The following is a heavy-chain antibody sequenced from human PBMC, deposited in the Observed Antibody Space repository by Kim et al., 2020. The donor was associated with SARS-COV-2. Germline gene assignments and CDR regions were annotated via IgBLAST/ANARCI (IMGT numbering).Heavy chain of an antibody. CDR2: IYYSGST. J-gene: IGHJ5*02. V-gene: IGHV4-61*01. D-gene: IGHD3-3*01. CDR1: GGSVSSGSYY. Sequence: SETLSLTCTVSGGSVSSGSYYWSWIRQPPGKGLEWIGYIYYSGSTNYNPSLKSRVTISVDTSKNQFSLKLSSVTAADTAVYYCARSKWLLYNWFDPWGQGTLVTVSS. CDR3: ARSKWLLYNWFDP.